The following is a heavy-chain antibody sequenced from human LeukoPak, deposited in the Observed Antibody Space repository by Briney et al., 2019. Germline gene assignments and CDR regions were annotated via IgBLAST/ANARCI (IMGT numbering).Heavy chain of an antibody. D-gene: IGHD1-26*01. CDR1: GFTLSLAW. Sequence: GGSLRLSCATSGFTLSLAWMHWVRQAPGKGLEWVAVTSYDGSNKYYADSVKGRFTISRDNSKNTLYLQMNSLRAEDTAVYYCASPYSGTYSYFDYWGQGTLVTVSS. V-gene: IGHV3-30-3*01. CDR2: TSYDGSNK. J-gene: IGHJ4*02. CDR3: ASPYSGTYSYFDY.